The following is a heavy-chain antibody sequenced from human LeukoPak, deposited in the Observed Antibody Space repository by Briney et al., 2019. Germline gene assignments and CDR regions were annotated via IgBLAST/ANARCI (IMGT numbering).Heavy chain of an antibody. CDR1: GFTFSRYS. CDR2: ISSSSSYI. J-gene: IGHJ3*02. V-gene: IGHV3-21*01. D-gene: IGHD4-17*01. Sequence: GGSLRLSCAATGFTFSRYSMNWVRQAPGRGLEWVSSISSSSSYIYYADSLKGRFTISRDNAKNSLYLQMNSLRAEDTAVYFCARDRIIYGDYGDAFDIWGQGTMVTVSS. CDR3: ARDRIIYGDYGDAFDI.